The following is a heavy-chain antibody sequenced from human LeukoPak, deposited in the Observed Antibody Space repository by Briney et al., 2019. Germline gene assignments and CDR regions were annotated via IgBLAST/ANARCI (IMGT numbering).Heavy chain of an antibody. CDR1: GFTFISYA. CDR2: ISGSGGST. V-gene: IGHV3-23*01. J-gene: IGHJ4*02. CDR3: AKDTFRIVGATSPDY. Sequence: GGSLRLSCAASGFTFISYAMSWVRQAPGKGLEWVSAISGSGGSTYYPDSVKGRFTISRDNSKNTLYLQMNSLRAEDTAVYYCAKDTFRIVGATSPDYWGQGTLVTVSS. D-gene: IGHD1-26*01.